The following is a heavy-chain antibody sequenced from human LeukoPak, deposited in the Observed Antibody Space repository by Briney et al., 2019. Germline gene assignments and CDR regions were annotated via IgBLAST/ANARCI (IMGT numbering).Heavy chain of an antibody. Sequence: GRSLRLSCAASGFTFSSYGMHWVRQAPGKGLEWVAVISYDGSNKYYADSVKGRFTISRDNSKNTLYLQMNSLRAEDTAVYYCAKLQSPDFDYWGQGTLVTVSS. J-gene: IGHJ4*02. D-gene: IGHD1-14*01. CDR3: AKLQSPDFDY. CDR1: GFTFSSYG. V-gene: IGHV3-30*18. CDR2: ISYDGSNK.